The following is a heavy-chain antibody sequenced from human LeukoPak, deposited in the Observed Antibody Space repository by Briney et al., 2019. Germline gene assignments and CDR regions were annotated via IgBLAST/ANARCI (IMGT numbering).Heavy chain of an antibody. D-gene: IGHD1-26*01. J-gene: IGHJ4*02. CDR1: GYTLTTYY. CDR3: ARDPSGSWQWFDY. V-gene: IGHV1-46*01. CDR2: INPNGGST. Sequence: ASVKVSCKASGYTLTTYYMHWVRQAPGQGLEWMGVINPNGGSTAYAQKFQGRVTMTRDRSTSTVYMELSSLRSEDTALYYCARDPSGSWQWFDYWGQGTLVTVSS.